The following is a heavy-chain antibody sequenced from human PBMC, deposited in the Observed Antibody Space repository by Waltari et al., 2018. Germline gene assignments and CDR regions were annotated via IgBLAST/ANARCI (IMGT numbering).Heavy chain of an antibody. CDR2: IYCSGSN. D-gene: IGHD6-13*01. CDR3: AREIFGESSSWSELPVIDY. V-gene: IGHV4-31*03. Sequence: QVQLQESGPGLVKPSQTLSLTCTVSGGSISSGGYYWSWIRQHPGKGLEWIGYIYCSGSNYYNPSLKSRVTISLDTSKNQFSLKLSSVTAADTAVYYCAREIFGESSSWSELPVIDYWGQGTLVTVSS. J-gene: IGHJ4*02. CDR1: GGSISSGGYY.